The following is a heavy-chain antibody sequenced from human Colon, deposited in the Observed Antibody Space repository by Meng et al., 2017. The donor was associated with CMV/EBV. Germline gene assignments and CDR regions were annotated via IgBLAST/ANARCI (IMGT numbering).Heavy chain of an antibody. CDR1: GGSFSGYY. D-gene: IGHD3-3*01. CDR3: ARVKITIFGVVKGMGVWFDP. Sequence: SETLSLTCAVYGGSFSGYYWSWIRQPPGKGLEWIGEINHSGSTNYNPSFKSRVTISVDTSKNQFSLKLSSVTAADTAVYYCARVKITIFGVVKGMGVWFDPWGQGTLVTVSS. CDR2: INHSGST. J-gene: IGHJ5*02. V-gene: IGHV4-34*01.